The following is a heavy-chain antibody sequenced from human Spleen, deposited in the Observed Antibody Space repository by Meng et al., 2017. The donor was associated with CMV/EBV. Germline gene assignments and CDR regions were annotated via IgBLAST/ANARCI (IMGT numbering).Heavy chain of an antibody. Sequence: VSCTASGYRFSAHYLRWVQQGPEQRLEWMGWINPNNSETKYSEKFQGRFTMTRDTSVTTAYMVVRSLKPEDTATYYSLRDNFERVDYWGQGTLVTVSS. CDR3: LRDNFERVDY. CDR1: GYRFSAHY. CDR2: INPNNSET. D-gene: IGHD1-1*01. V-gene: IGHV1/OR15-1*04. J-gene: IGHJ4*02.